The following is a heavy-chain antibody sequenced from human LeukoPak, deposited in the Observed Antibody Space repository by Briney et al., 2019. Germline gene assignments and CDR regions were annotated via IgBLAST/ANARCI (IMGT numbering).Heavy chain of an antibody. CDR3: ARSCSGGSCYSHDAFDI. D-gene: IGHD2-15*01. CDR2: ISSSGSSI. J-gene: IGHJ3*02. Sequence: PGGCLRLSCAASVFTFSSYEMNWVRQAPGKGLEWVSYISSSGSSIYYADSVKGRFTISRDNAKNSLYLQMNSLRAEDTAVYYCARSCSGGSCYSHDAFDIWGQGTMVTVSS. CDR1: VFTFSSYE. V-gene: IGHV3-48*03.